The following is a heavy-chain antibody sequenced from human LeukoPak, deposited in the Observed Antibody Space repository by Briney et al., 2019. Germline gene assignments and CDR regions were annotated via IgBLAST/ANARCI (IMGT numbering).Heavy chain of an antibody. CDR3: ARRGIVRYFDWLQKYYFDY. CDR2: IYYSGST. J-gene: IGHJ4*02. V-gene: IGHV4-39*07. D-gene: IGHD3-9*01. Sequence: PSETLSLTCTVSGGSISSSSYYWGWIHQPPGKGLEWIGSIYYSGSTYYNPSLKSRVTISVDTSKNQFSLKLSSVTAADTAVYYCARRGIVRYFDWLQKYYFDYWGQGTLVTVSS. CDR1: GGSISSSSYY.